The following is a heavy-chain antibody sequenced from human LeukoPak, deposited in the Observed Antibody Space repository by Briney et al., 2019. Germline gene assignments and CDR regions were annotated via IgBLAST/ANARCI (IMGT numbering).Heavy chain of an antibody. CDR2: IKSKSVGGTT. CDR3: TTAPAGTFDY. D-gene: IGHD1-26*01. V-gene: IGHV3-15*01. Sequence: PGGSLRLSCAASGFTFNNAWMSWVRQAPGKGLEWFVRIKSKSVGGTTDYAEPVKGRFTISRDDSKNTLYLEMNSLKTEDTAVYYCTTAPAGTFDYWGQGTLVTVSS. J-gene: IGHJ4*02. CDR1: GFTFNNAW.